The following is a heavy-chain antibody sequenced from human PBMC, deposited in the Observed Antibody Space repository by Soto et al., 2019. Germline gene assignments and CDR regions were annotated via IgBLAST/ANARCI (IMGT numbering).Heavy chain of an antibody. Sequence: ASVKVSCKASGYTFTSHGISWVRQAPGQGLEWMGWISAYNGNTNYAQKLQGRVTMTTDTSTSTAYMELRSLRSDDTAVYYCARDHSGYCSGGSCYSNKYNWFDPWGQGTLVTVSS. V-gene: IGHV1-18*04. D-gene: IGHD2-15*01. CDR2: ISAYNGNT. CDR1: GYTFTSHG. J-gene: IGHJ5*02. CDR3: ARDHSGYCSGGSCYSNKYNWFDP.